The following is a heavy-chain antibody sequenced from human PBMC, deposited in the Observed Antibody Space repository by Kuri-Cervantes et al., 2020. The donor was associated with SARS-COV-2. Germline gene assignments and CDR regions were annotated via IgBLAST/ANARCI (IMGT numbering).Heavy chain of an antibody. CDR1: GYTFTSYG. CDR2: ISAYNGNT. Sequence: ASVKVSCKASGYTFTSYGISWVRQAPGQGLEWMGWISAYNGNTNYAQKLQGRVTMTTDTSTSTAYMELRSLRSDDTAVYYCARSVWGSYRPLNWFDPWGQGTLLTVSS. J-gene: IGHJ5*02. V-gene: IGHV1-18*04. D-gene: IGHD3-16*02. CDR3: ARSVWGSYRPLNWFDP.